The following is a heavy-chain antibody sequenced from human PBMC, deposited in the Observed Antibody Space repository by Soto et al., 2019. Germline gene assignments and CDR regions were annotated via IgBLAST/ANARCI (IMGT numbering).Heavy chain of an antibody. CDR1: GGSISSSSNH. V-gene: IGHV4-39*01. D-gene: IGHD4-17*01. CDR2: IYYSENT. Sequence: QLQLQESGPGLVKPSETLSLTCTVSGGSISSSSNHWGWIRQPPGKGLEWIGNIYYSENTYYNPSLKSRVTISVDTSKNQFSLRLTSVTAADTAVYYCATHPPYGPLDHRGQGTLVTVSS. J-gene: IGHJ4*02. CDR3: ATHPPYGPLDH.